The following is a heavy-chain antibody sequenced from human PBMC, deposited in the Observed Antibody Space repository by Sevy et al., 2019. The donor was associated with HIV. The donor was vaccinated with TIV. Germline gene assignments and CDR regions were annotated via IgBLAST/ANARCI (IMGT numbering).Heavy chain of an antibody. V-gene: IGHV1-69*10. CDR3: ASSTDVDIVATIPSHYYYYYYMDV. D-gene: IGHD5-12*01. CDR1: GGTFSSYA. Sequence: ASVKASCKASGGTFSSYAISWVRQAPGQGLEWMGGIIPIVGIANYAQKFQGRVTITADKSTSTAYMELSSLRSEDTAVYYCASSTDVDIVATIPSHYYYYYYMDVWAKGTTVTVSS. J-gene: IGHJ6*03. CDR2: IIPIVGIA.